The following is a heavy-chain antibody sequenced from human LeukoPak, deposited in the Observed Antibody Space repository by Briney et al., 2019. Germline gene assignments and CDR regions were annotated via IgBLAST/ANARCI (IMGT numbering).Heavy chain of an antibody. CDR3: ARGILLWSY. CDR1: GGSFSGYY. CDR2: INHSGST. V-gene: IGHV4-34*01. D-gene: IGHD3-10*01. Sequence: PSETLSLTCAVYGGSFSGYYWSWIRQPPGKGLEWIGEINHSGSTNYNPPLKSRVTISVDTSKNQFSLKLSSVTAADTAVYYCARGILLWSYWGQGTLVTVSS. J-gene: IGHJ4*02.